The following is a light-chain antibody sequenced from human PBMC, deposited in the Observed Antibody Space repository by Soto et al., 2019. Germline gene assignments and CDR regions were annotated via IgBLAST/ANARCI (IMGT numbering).Light chain of an antibody. CDR3: TSYTTRTAVV. Sequence: QSALTQPPSVSGSPGQSVTISCIGTSSDIGSYDRVSWYQQSPGTAPKLIIYEVTTRPSGVAGRFSGSKSGNTASLTISGLQAEDEADYYCTSYTTRTAVVFGGGTKLTVL. V-gene: IGLV2-18*02. CDR2: EVT. CDR1: SSDIGSYDR. J-gene: IGLJ3*02.